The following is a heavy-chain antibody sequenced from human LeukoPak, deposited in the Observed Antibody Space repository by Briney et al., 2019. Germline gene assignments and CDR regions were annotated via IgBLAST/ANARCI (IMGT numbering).Heavy chain of an antibody. Sequence: PSGTLSLTCTVSGVSISSYYWSWIRQPPGKGLEWIGYIYYSGSTNYNPSLKSRVTIPVDTSKDQFSLKLSSVTAADTAVYYCARDDYDILTGSHHGFDYWGQGTLVTVSS. D-gene: IGHD3-9*01. J-gene: IGHJ4*02. CDR3: ARDDYDILTGSHHGFDY. CDR1: GVSISSYY. CDR2: IYYSGST. V-gene: IGHV4-59*01.